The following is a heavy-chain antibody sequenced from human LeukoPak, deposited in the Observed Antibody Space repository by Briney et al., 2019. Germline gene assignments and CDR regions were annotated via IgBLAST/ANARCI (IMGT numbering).Heavy chain of an antibody. CDR3: ARDGGSTGRHFDY. V-gene: IGHV3-48*02. CDR1: GFTFGTYT. D-gene: IGHD3-16*01. J-gene: IGHJ4*02. Sequence: GGSLRLSCAASGFTFGTYTMNWVRQAPGKGLEWVSYISSRSTTIYYADSVKGRFTISRDTAKNSLYLQMNSLRDEDTAVYYCARDGGSTGRHFDYWGQGTLVTV. CDR2: ISSRSTTI.